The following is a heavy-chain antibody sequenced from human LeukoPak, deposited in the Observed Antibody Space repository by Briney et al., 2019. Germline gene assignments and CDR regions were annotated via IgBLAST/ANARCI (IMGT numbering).Heavy chain of an antibody. CDR3: ARPRDPSGSYFFGYYYYYMDV. Sequence: GASVKVSCKASGYTFTSYDINWVRQATGQGLEWMGWMNPNSSNTGYAQKFQGRVTMTRNTSISTAYMELSSLRSEDTAVYYCARPRDPSGSYFFGYYYYYMDVWGKGTTVTVSS. D-gene: IGHD1-26*01. CDR2: MNPNSSNT. CDR1: GYTFTSYD. V-gene: IGHV1-8*01. J-gene: IGHJ6*03.